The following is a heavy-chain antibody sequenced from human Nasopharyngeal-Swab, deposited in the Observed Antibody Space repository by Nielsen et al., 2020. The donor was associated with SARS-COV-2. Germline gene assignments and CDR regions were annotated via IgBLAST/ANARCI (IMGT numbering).Heavy chain of an antibody. J-gene: IGHJ6*02. Sequence: GESLKISCAASGFTFSSYRMNWVRQAPGKGLVWVSRINSDGSSTSYADSVKGRFTISRDNSKNSLYLQMNSLRAEDTAVSYCARDRVVAATLRWVDYYYGMDVWGQGTTVTVSS. CDR1: GFTFSSYR. CDR3: ARDRVVAATLRWVDYYYGMDV. V-gene: IGHV3-74*01. D-gene: IGHD2-15*01. CDR2: INSDGSST.